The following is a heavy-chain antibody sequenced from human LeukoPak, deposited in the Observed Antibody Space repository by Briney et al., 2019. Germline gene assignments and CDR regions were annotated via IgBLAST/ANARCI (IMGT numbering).Heavy chain of an antibody. D-gene: IGHD6-19*01. Sequence: GRSLRLSCVASGFTFSSYEMHWVRQAPGKGLEWVAAISYDGSKKYYVDSVKGRFAISRDNSKNTLYLQMNSLRAEDTAVYYCAKEGVSSSGWFLPYFDYWGQGTLVTVSS. CDR3: AKEGVSSSGWFLPYFDY. CDR2: ISYDGSKK. V-gene: IGHV3-30*18. J-gene: IGHJ4*02. CDR1: GFTFSSYE.